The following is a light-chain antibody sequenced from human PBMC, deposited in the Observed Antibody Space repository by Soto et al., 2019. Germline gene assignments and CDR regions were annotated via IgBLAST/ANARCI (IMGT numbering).Light chain of an antibody. V-gene: IGKV3-20*01. CDR2: RAS. J-gene: IGKJ2*01. CDR3: HQYVTSPLT. CDR1: QSLNSNY. Sequence: EIVLTQSSGTLSLSPGERVTLSCRASQSLNSNYLAWYQQKPGQAPRLLIYRASLRATGIPDKFSASGSGTDFTLTISRLEPEDFAVYFCHQYVTSPLTFGQGTTLEIK.